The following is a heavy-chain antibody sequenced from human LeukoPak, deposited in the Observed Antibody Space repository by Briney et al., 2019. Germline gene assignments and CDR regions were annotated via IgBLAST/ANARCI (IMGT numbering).Heavy chain of an antibody. J-gene: IGHJ4*02. CDR1: GFTFSSYS. V-gene: IGHV3-21*01. CDR2: ISSSSTYI. Sequence: GGSLRLSCAASGFTFSSYSMNWVRQAPGKGLECVSSISSSSTYIYYADSVKGRFTISRDNAKNSLYLQMNSLRAEDTAVYYCARDRGGTTIFGVTDYWGQGTLVTVSS. D-gene: IGHD3-3*01. CDR3: ARDRGGTTIFGVTDY.